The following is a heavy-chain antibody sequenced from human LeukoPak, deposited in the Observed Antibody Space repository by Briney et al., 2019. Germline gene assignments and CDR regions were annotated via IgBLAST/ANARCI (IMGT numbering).Heavy chain of an antibody. V-gene: IGHV3-30*03. D-gene: IGHD3-22*01. CDR2: ISYDGRNK. J-gene: IGHJ3*02. Sequence: PGGSLRLSCAASGFTFNNHDMHWVRQAPGKGLEWVAGISYDGRNKYYADSVKGRFTISRDNSKNTLNLQMNSLRAEDTAVYYCAGIFYDSSGYYSRGFDIWGQGTMVTVSS. CDR3: AGIFYDSSGYYSRGFDI. CDR1: GFTFNNHD.